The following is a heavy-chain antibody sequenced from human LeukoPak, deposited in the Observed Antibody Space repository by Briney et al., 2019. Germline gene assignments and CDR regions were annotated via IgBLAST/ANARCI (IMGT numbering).Heavy chain of an antibody. CDR3: ARDHAFSYYYYYMDV. V-gene: IGHV3-7*01. CDR2: INQDGSEQ. D-gene: IGHD3-3*01. Sequence: GGSLRLSCAASGFTFSSYAMSWVRQAPGKGLEWVANINQDGSEQYYVDSVKGRFTISRDNAKNSLYLQMNSLRAEDTAVYYCARDHAFSYYYYYMDVWGKGTTVTVSS. J-gene: IGHJ6*03. CDR1: GFTFSSYA.